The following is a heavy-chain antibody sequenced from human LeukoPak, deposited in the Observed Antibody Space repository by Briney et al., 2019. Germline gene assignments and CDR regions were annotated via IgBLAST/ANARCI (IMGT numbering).Heavy chain of an antibody. CDR2: ISTSGDTT. CDR1: KFTFSNYE. J-gene: IGHJ4*02. V-gene: IGHV3-48*03. Sequence: PGGSPRLSCAASKFTFSNYEMNWVRQAPGKGLQWVSYISTSGDTTFYADSVKGRFTISRDNANNSLYIQMNSLRAEDTDLYFCAKIIPRGPVTHDYWGQEPLVPASS. CDR3: AKIIPRGPVTHDY. D-gene: IGHD2-21*02.